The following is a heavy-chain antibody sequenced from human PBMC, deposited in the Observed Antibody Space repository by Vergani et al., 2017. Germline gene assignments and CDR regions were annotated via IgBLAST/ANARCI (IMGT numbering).Heavy chain of an antibody. V-gene: IGHV3-23*01. CDR3: ARDGYFDWLSHMDV. CDR1: GFTFSSYA. D-gene: IGHD3-9*01. J-gene: IGHJ6*04. Sequence: EVQLLESGGGLVQPGGSLRLSCAASGFTFSSYAMSWVRQAPGKGLEWVSAISGSGGSTYYADSVKGRFTISRDNAKNSLYLQMNSLRAEDTAVYYCARDGYFDWLSHMDVWGKGTTITVSS. CDR2: ISGSGGST.